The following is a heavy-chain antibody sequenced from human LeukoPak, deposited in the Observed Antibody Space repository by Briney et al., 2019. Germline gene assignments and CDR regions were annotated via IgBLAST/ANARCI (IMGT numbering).Heavy chain of an antibody. CDR1: GFNFNNYW. CDR2: INPDGRDT. Sequence: GGSLRLSCAASGFNFNNYWMSWLHQAPGKGLEWVAHINPDGRDTYYVDSVKGRFTISRDNAQNSMYLQMNSLRVEDTAVYYCTSWGDTTAEYFQRWGQGTLVTVSS. CDR3: TSWGDTTAEYFQR. J-gene: IGHJ1*01. D-gene: IGHD2-21*02. V-gene: IGHV3-7*01.